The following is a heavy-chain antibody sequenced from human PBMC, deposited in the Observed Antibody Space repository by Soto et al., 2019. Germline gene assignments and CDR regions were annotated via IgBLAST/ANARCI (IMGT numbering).Heavy chain of an antibody. CDR2: MYFGGSF. J-gene: IGHJ5*02. CDR3: ARSYYDSTGFAVDP. CDR1: GASVSNGY. Sequence: QMQLQESGPGLVKPSETLSLTCTVSGASVSNGYWSWIRQPPGKGLEWIGFMYFGGSFNYNPSLTRRFTISVKTSKTQSYMKLTSVTAAVTAVYYCARSYYDSTGFAVDPWGQGTLVTVSS. D-gene: IGHD3-22*01. V-gene: IGHV4-4*08.